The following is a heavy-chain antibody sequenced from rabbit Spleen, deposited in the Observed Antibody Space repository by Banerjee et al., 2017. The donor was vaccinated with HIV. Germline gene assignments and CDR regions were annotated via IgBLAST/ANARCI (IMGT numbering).Heavy chain of an antibody. J-gene: IGHJ4*01. CDR3: ASNDNVITFLPL. Sequence: QSLEESGGDLVKPGASLTLTCTASGVSFSSNYYMCWVRQAPGKGLEWIACIYTGRSGSTYYPTWVNGRFTISKASSTTVNLQMTSLTAADTATYFCASNDNVITFLPLWGPGTLVTVS. CDR2: IYTGRSGST. D-gene: IGHD1-1*01. V-gene: IGHV1S40*01. CDR1: GVSFSSNYY.